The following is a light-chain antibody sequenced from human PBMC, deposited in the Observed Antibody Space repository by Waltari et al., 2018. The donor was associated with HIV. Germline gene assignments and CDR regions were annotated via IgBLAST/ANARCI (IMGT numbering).Light chain of an antibody. CDR3: QQYNRYYT. CDR1: QTINNW. V-gene: IGKV1-5*03. CDR2: KAS. Sequence: DIQMTQSPSILSASVGDRVTITCRASQTINNWLAWYQQKPGKAPKLLIYKASNLESGVPSRFSGSGSGTEFTLTINSLQTDDFATYYCQQYNRYYTFGQGTKLEIK. J-gene: IGKJ2*01.